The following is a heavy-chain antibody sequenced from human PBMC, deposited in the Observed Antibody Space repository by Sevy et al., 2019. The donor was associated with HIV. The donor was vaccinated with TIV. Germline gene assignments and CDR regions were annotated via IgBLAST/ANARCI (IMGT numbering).Heavy chain of an antibody. V-gene: IGHV1-8*01. Sequence: ASVNVSCKASGYTFTSYDINWVRQATGQGLEWMGWMNPNSGNTGYAQKFQGRVTMTRNTSINTAYMELRSLRSEDTAMYYCARAGSGWYDHYFDPWGQGTRVTVSS. CDR2: MNPNSGNT. D-gene: IGHD6-19*01. J-gene: IGHJ4*02. CDR1: GYTFTSYD. CDR3: ARAGSGWYDHYFDP.